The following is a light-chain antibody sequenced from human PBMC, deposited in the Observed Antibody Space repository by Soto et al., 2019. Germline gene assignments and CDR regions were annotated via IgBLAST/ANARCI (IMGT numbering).Light chain of an antibody. CDR2: RAS. V-gene: IGKV1-39*01. J-gene: IGKJ2*02. CDR1: QSISNS. Sequence: DIRVTQSPSSLSASVGDTVTITCRASQSISNSLNWYQQKPGTAPNLLIYRASYLHSGVPSRFSGSVSGTDFTLTITSLQPEDFATYYCQQSFAPPCTFGQGINLEMK. CDR3: QQSFAPPCT.